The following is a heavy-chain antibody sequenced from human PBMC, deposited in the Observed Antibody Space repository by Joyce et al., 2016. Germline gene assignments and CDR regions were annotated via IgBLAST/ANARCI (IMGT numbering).Heavy chain of an antibody. Sequence: EVQVVESGGGLVKPGGSLRLSCAASGFTFSDYNMNLVRQAPGKGLGWVSSISGGSTYIYYADSVKCRFIIARDNAKNSLSLQMSSMRAEDTAVYYCARDLKPTSTPAPWFDLWGQGTLVTVSS. V-gene: IGHV3-21*01. D-gene: IGHD1-14*01. CDR1: GFTFSDYN. CDR2: ISGGSTYI. CDR3: ARDLKPTSTPAPWFDL. J-gene: IGHJ5*02.